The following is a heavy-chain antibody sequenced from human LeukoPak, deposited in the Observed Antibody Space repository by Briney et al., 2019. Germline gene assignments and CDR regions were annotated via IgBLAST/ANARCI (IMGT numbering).Heavy chain of an antibody. V-gene: IGHV3-7*01. Sequence: TGGSLRLSCAASGFTFSDYYMSWIRQAPGKGLEWVANIKPDGSEKYFVDSVKGRFTISRDNAKNSLHLHMNSLRVEDTAVYYCANSGWSLRDYWGQGTLVTVSS. CDR1: GFTFSDYY. J-gene: IGHJ4*02. D-gene: IGHD6-19*01. CDR2: IKPDGSEK. CDR3: ANSGWSLRDY.